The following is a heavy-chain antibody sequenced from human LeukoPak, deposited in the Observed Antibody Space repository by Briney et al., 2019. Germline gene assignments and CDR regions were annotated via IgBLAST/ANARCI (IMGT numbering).Heavy chain of an antibody. CDR2: IYYSGST. V-gene: IGHV4-39*07. J-gene: IGHJ4*02. CDR1: GGSISSGSNY. D-gene: IGHD3-16*02. Sequence: SETLSLTCTVSGGSISSGSNYWGWIRQPPGKGLEWIGSIYYSGSTYYNPSLKSRVTISVDTSKNQFSLKLSSVTAADTAVYYCARAGERLDYVWGSYRFDYWGQGTLVTVSS. CDR3: ARAGERLDYVWGSYRFDY.